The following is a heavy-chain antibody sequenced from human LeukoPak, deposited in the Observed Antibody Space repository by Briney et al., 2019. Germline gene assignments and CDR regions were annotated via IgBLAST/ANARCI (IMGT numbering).Heavy chain of an antibody. CDR2: IKQDGYEK. J-gene: IGHJ4*02. V-gene: IGHV3-7*01. D-gene: IGHD1-26*01. Sequence: GSLRLSCAASGFTFSGYWMSWVRQTPEKGLEWVANIKQDGYEKYYVDSVKGRFTISRDNAKNSLYLQVNSLRADDTAIYYCARDKIVGPTTLDYWGQGTLVTVSS. CDR1: GFTFSGYW. CDR3: ARDKIVGPTTLDY.